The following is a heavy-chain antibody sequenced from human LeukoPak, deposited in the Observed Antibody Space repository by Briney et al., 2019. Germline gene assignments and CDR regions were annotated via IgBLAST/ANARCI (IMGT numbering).Heavy chain of an antibody. Sequence: PGGSLRLSCAASGFTFSTYAMNWVRQAPGRGLEWVSTTVSDGSTYYADSVKGRFTISGDNSNHTLFLQMNSLRVEDTAVYYCGTRVGGSSSLWYFDLWGRGTLVAVSS. CDR1: GFTFSTYA. J-gene: IGHJ2*01. D-gene: IGHD1-26*01. CDR3: GTRVGGSSSLWYFDL. V-gene: IGHV3-23*01. CDR2: TVSDGST.